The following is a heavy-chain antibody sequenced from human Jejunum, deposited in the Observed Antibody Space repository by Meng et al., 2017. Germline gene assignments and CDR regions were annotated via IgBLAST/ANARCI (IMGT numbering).Heavy chain of an antibody. CDR3: ARSDYYILDPQYYFDY. J-gene: IGHJ4*02. Sequence: GGFLRPSCKGSGYSFTSYWIAWVRQMPGKGLEWMGIIYPGDSDTRYSPYFQGQVTISADKSTNTAYLQWSSLKTSDTAMYYCARSDYYILDPQYYFDYWGQGIVVTVSS. CDR2: IYPGDSDT. D-gene: IGHD3-3*01. V-gene: IGHV5-51*01. CDR1: GYSFTSYW.